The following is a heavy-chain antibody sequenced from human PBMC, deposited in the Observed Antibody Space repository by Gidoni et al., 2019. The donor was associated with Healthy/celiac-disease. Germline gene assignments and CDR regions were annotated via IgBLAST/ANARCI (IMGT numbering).Heavy chain of an antibody. CDR3: ARARVSQYCTNGVCWPFHYFDY. Sequence: QITLKESGPTLVKPTQTLTLTCTFPGFSLSTSGVGVGWIRQPPGKALEWLALIYWNDDKRYSPSLKSRLTITKDTAKNQVVLTMTNMDPVDTATYYCARARVSQYCTNGVCWPFHYFDYWGQGTLVTVSS. J-gene: IGHJ4*02. V-gene: IGHV2-5*01. D-gene: IGHD2-8*01. CDR2: IYWNDDK. CDR1: GFSLSTSGVG.